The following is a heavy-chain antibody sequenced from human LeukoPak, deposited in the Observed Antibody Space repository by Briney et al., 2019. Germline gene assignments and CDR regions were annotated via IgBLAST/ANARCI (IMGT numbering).Heavy chain of an antibody. Sequence: PGGSLRLSCAASGFTFSSYAMHWVRQAPGKGLEWVAVISYDGSNKYYADSVKGRFTISRDNSKNTLYLQMNSLRAEDTAVYYCAREAANYDFWSGLIDYWGQGTLVTVSS. CDR1: GFTFSSYA. V-gene: IGHV3-30-3*01. J-gene: IGHJ4*02. CDR2: ISYDGSNK. D-gene: IGHD3-3*01. CDR3: AREAANYDFWSGLIDY.